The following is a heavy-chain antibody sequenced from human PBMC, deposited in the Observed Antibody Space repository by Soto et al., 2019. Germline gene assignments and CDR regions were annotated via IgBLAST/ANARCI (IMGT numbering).Heavy chain of an antibody. Sequence: GGSLRLSCAASGFTFSSYGMHWVRQAPGKGLEWVAVIWYDGSNKYYADSVKGRFTISRDNSKNTLYLQMNSLRAEDTAVYYCARNFGIMIPSPDAFDIWGQGTMVTVPS. D-gene: IGHD3-16*01. CDR3: ARNFGIMIPSPDAFDI. J-gene: IGHJ3*02. CDR2: IWYDGSNK. CDR1: GFTFSSYG. V-gene: IGHV3-33*01.